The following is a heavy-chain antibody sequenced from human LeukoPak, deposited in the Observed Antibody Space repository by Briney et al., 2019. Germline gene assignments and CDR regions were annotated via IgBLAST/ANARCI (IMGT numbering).Heavy chain of an antibody. Sequence: ASVNVSCKASGYIFTSYGINWVRQAPGQGLEWMGWISAYSGSTNYAQKLQGRVTMTTDTSTTTAYMELRSLRSDDTAVYYCARDFAVAGTAGYWGQGTLVTVSS. CDR3: ARDFAVAGTAGY. D-gene: IGHD6-19*01. J-gene: IGHJ4*02. CDR2: ISAYSGST. V-gene: IGHV1-18*01. CDR1: GYIFTSYG.